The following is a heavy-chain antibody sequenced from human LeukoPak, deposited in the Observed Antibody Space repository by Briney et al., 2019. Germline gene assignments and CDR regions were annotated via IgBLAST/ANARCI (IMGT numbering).Heavy chain of an antibody. V-gene: IGHV4-34*01. D-gene: IGHD6-19*01. CDR1: VSGASISSYY. CDR2: INHSGST. CDR3: ARGSGWEEYYFDY. Sequence: SETLSLTCTVSVSGASISSYYWSWIRQPPGKGLEWIGEINHSGSTNYNPSLKSRVTISVDTSKNQFSLKLSSVTAADTAVYYCARGSGWEEYYFDYWGQGTLVTVSS. J-gene: IGHJ4*02.